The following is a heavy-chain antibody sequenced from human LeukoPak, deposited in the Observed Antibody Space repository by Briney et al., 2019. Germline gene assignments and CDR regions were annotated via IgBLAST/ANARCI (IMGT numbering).Heavy chain of an antibody. CDR1: GFTFSSYS. CDR3: ARVAQGGSYSLTLDY. D-gene: IGHD1-26*01. V-gene: IGHV3-21*01. J-gene: IGHJ4*02. CDR2: ISSSSSYI. Sequence: GGSLRLSCAASGFTFSSYSMNWVRQAPGKGLEWVSSISSSSSYIYYADSVKGRFTISRDNAKNSLYLQMNSLRAEDTAVYYCARVAQGGSYSLTLDYWGQGTLVTVSS.